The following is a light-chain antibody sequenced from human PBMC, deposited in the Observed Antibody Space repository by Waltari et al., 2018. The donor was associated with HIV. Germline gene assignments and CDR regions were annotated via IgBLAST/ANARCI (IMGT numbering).Light chain of an antibody. Sequence: QSALTQPPSASGSPGQSVTISCTGTSSDVSGYDYVSWYRQHPGKAPKLMIYAVSKRPSGVPDRFSGSKSGNTASLTVSGLQAEDEADYYCSSYAGSNNVVFGGGTKLTVL. CDR2: AVS. CDR3: SSYAGSNNVV. J-gene: IGLJ2*01. V-gene: IGLV2-8*01. CDR1: SSDVSGYDY.